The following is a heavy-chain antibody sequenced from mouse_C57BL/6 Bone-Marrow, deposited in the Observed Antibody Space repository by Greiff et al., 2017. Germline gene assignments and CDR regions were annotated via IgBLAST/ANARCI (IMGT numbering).Heavy chain of an antibody. D-gene: IGHD1-1*01. J-gene: IGHJ4*01. Sequence: EVQLQESEGGLVQPGSSMKLSCTASGFTFSDYYMAWVRQVPEKGLEWVANINYDGSSTYYLHSLKSRFIISRDNAKNILYLQMSSLKSEDTATYYCARVDYGSSYFYAMDYWVQGTSVTVSS. CDR3: ARVDYGSSYFYAMDY. V-gene: IGHV5-16*01. CDR2: INYDGSST. CDR1: GFTFSDYY.